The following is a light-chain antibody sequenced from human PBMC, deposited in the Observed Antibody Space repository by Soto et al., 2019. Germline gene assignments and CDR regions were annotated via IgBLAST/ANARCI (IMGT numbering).Light chain of an antibody. CDR2: GNN. Sequence: QSVLTQPPSVSGAPGQRVTIFCIGSSSNIGAGYDVHWYQQFPGTAPKLLIYGNNNRPSGVPDRFSASKSGTSASLAITGLQAEDEADYYCQSYDSSLSGWVFGGGTKLTVL. CDR3: QSYDSSLSGWV. J-gene: IGLJ3*02. V-gene: IGLV1-40*01. CDR1: SSNIGAGYD.